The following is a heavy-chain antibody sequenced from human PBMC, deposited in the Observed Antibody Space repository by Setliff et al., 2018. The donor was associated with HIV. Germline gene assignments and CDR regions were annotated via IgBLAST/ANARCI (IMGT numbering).Heavy chain of an antibody. J-gene: IGHJ4*02. CDR1: GYSFTSYG. CDR2: ISAYNGNK. V-gene: IGHV1-18*01. CDR3: ARFPNPSQIVVVMPPDY. Sequence: ASVKVSCKASGYSFTSYGISWVRQAPGQGLEWMGWISAYNGNKNYAQKIQDRLTMTTDTSTSTAYMELRSLRSDDTAVYYCARFPNPSQIVVVMPPDYWGQGKLVTVSS. D-gene: IGHD3-22*01.